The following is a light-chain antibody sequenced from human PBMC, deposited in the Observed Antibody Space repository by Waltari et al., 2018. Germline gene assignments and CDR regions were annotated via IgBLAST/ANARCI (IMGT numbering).Light chain of an antibody. CDR2: EVI. Sequence: QSALTQPASVSGSPGQSITISCTGTSSDIGSYNLVSWYQQHPGKVPKLIIYEVIKRPSGISERFSGSKSGNTASLTISGLQAEDEADYYCSSNAAGSSYVVFGGGTRLTVL. J-gene: IGLJ2*01. CDR1: SSDIGSYNL. CDR3: SSNAAGSSYVV. V-gene: IGLV2-23*02.